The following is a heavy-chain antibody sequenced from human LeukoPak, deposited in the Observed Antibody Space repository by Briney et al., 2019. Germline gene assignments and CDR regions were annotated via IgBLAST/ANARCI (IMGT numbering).Heavy chain of an antibody. CDR3: ARGASYYYYYMDV. V-gene: IGHV3-7*01. J-gene: IGHJ6*03. CDR2: IKKDESEK. CDR1: GFTFSSYW. Sequence: GGSLRLSCAASGFTFSSYWMNWVRQAPGKGLEWVANIKKDESEKYYVDSVKGRFTISRDNAKNSLYLQMNSLRAEDTAVYYCARGASYYYYYMDVWGKGTTVTVSS.